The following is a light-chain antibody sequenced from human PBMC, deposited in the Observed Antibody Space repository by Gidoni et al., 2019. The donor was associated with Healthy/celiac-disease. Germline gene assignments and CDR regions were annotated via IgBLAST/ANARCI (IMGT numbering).Light chain of an antibody. J-gene: IGKJ1*01. CDR3: QQLKK. Sequence: DIQLTQSPSFLSASVGDRVTITCRASQGISSYLAWYQQKPGKAPKLLIYAASTLQSGVPSRFSGSGSGTEFTLTISSLQPEDFATYYCQQLKKFGQGTKVEIK. CDR1: QGISSY. CDR2: AAS. V-gene: IGKV1-9*01.